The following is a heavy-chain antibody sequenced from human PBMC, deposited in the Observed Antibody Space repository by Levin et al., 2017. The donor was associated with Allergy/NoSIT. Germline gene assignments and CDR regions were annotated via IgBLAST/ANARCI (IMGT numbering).Heavy chain of an antibody. CDR3: ASDFNWVDY. D-gene: IGHD7-27*01. J-gene: IGHJ4*02. CDR2: ISPSSDHM. V-gene: IGHV3-21*01. Sequence: PGGSLRLSCAASGFMFSSYTMLWVRLAPGKGLQFVASISPSSDHMHYGDSVKGRFTVSRDNGKNSLILQMNSLRADDTAVYYRASDFNWVDYWGQGTLVTVSS. CDR1: GFMFSSYT.